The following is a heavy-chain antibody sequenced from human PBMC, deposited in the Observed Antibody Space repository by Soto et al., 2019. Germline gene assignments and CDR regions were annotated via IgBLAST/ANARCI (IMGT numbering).Heavy chain of an antibody. V-gene: IGHV1-69*01. CDR2: IIPIFGTA. J-gene: IGHJ5*02. CDR1: GGTFSSYA. D-gene: IGHD2-15*01. CDR3: ARDRYCSGGSCYGDHWFDP. Sequence: QVQLVQSGAEVKKPGSSVMVSCKASGGTFSSYAISWVRQAPGQGLEWMGGIIPIFGTANYAQKFQGRVTITADESTSTAYMELSSLRSEYTAVYYCARDRYCSGGSCYGDHWFDPWGQGTLVTVSS.